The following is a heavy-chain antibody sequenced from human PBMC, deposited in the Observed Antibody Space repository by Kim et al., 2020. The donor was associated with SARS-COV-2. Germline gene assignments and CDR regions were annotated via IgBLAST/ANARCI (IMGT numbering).Heavy chain of an antibody. CDR3: AREGLSISWFDP. J-gene: IGHJ5*02. V-gene: IGHV4-30-2*05. D-gene: IGHD3-16*02. Sequence: YSNPSLKSRVTISVDPSKNQFSLKLSSVTAADTAVYYCAREGLSISWFDPWGQGTLVTVSS.